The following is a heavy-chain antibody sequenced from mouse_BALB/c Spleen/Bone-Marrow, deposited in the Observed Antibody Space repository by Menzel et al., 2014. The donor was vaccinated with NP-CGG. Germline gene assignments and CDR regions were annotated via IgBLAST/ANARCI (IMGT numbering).Heavy chain of an antibody. CDR2: IYPGDGET. CDR3: ARKYGDY. CDR1: GYPFSSYW. D-gene: IGHD2-10*02. V-gene: IGHV1-80*01. J-gene: IGHJ2*01. Sequence: QVQLQQSGAELVRPGSSVKISCKASGYPFSSYWMSWVKQRPGQGLEWTGQIYPGDGETNYNGKFKGNATLTADKSSSTAYMQLISLTSEDSAVYFCARKYGDYWGQGTTLTVSS.